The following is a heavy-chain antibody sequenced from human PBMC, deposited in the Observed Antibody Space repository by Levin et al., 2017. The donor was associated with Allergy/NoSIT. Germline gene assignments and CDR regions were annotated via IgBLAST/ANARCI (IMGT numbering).Heavy chain of an antibody. J-gene: IGHJ4*02. CDR2: ISGNGAGT. Sequence: PGGSLRLSCAASGFTFSSYAMKWVRQAPGKGLEWVSSISGNGAGTDYADSVKGRFIISRDNSKNTLYLQMNSLRAEDTAVYYCAKRYCSGGSCTADYWGQGTLVTVSS. CDR1: GFTFSSYA. V-gene: IGHV3-23*01. CDR3: AKRYCSGGSCTADY. D-gene: IGHD2-15*01.